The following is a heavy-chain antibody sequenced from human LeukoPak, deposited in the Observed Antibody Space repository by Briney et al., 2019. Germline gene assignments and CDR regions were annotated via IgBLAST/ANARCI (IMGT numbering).Heavy chain of an antibody. J-gene: IGHJ5*02. CDR2: IRVSGGST. V-gene: IGHV3-23*01. CDR3: AKVAAAVDNWFDP. CDR1: GFTFSNYA. D-gene: IGHD6-13*01. Sequence: PGGSLRLSCAASGFTFSNYAMSWVRQAPGKGLEWVSLIRVSGGSTYHADSVKGRFTISRDNSKNTLYLQMNSLRAEDTAVYYCAKVAAAVDNWFDPWGQGTLVTVSS.